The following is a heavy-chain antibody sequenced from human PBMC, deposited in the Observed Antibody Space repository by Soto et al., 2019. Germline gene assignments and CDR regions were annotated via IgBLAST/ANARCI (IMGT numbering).Heavy chain of an antibody. CDR2: IIPILGIA. CDR1: GGTFSSYT. Sequence: QVQLVQSGAEVKKPGSSVKVSCKASGGTFSSYTISWVRQAPGQGLEWMGRIIPILGIANYAQKFQDRVTITADKSTSTAYMELSSLRSEDTAVYYCARDPLDYYGMDVWGQGTTVTVSS. V-gene: IGHV1-69*08. CDR3: ARDPLDYYGMDV. J-gene: IGHJ6*02.